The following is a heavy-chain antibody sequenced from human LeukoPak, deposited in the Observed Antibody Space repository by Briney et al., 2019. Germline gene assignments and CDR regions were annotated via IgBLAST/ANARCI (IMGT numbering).Heavy chain of an antibody. D-gene: IGHD3-10*01. CDR2: IYYSGST. J-gene: IGHJ5*02. V-gene: IGHV4-59*01. CDR3: ARGGYYGSGNDFRFDP. Sequence: SETLSLTCTVSGGSISSYYWSWIRRPPGKGLEWIGYIYYSGSTNYNPSLKSRVTISVDTSKNQFSLKLSSVTAADTAVYYCARGGYYGSGNDFRFDPWGQGTLVTVSS. CDR1: GGSISSYY.